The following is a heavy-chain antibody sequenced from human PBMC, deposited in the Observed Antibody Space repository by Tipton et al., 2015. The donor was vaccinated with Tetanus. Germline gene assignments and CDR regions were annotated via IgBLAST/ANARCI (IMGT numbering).Heavy chain of an antibody. CDR3: ARGRELGPHEYFEH. J-gene: IGHJ5*02. V-gene: IGHV1-18*01. CDR1: GYTFTHYG. CDR2: ISPFNENV. Sequence: QVQLVQSGAEVRKPGASVKVSCKASGYTFTHYGVNWVRQAPGQGLEWMGWISPFNENVNYAEKFQGRLTMTTDRSTATVYMDWRSLRSDDTAVYYCARGRELGPHEYFEHWGQGTLVTVSS. D-gene: IGHD7-27*01.